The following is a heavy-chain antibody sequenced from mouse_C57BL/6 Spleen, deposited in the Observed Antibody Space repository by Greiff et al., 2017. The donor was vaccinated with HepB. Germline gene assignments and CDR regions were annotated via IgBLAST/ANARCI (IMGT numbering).Heavy chain of an antibody. J-gene: IGHJ4*01. CDR3: AREGKDSSGSYAMDY. D-gene: IGHD3-2*02. CDR2: IDPSDSET. V-gene: IGHV1-52*01. Sequence: QVHVKQPGAELVRPGSSVKLSCKASGYTFTSYWMHWVKQRPIQGLEWIGNIDPSDSETHYNQKFKDKATLTVDKSSSTAYMQLSSLTSEDSAVYYCAREGKDSSGSYAMDYWGQGTSVTVSS. CDR1: GYTFTSYW.